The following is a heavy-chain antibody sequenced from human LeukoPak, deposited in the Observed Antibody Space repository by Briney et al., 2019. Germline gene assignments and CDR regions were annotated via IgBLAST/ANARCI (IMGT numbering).Heavy chain of an antibody. J-gene: IGHJ4*02. V-gene: IGHV1-2*06. D-gene: IGHD3-22*01. CDR1: GYTFTGYY. CDR2: INPNSGGT. CDR3: ARGRNSVYYFNVVAPSYFDY. Sequence: ASVKVSCKASGYTFTGYYMHWVRQAPGQGLEWMGRINPNSGGTKYAQKFQGRVTMTRDTSINTAYMDLSRLRSDDTAVYYCARGRNSVYYFNVVAPSYFDYWGQGTLVTVSS.